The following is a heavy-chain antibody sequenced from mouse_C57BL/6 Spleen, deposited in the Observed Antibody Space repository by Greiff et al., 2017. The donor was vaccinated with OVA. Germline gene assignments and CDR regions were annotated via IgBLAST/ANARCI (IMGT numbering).Heavy chain of an antibody. J-gene: IGHJ1*03. Sequence: VQLQQSGPELVKPGASVKISCKASGYAFSSSWMNWVKQRPGKGLEWIGRIYPGDGDTNYNGKFKGKATLTADKSSSTAYMQLSSLTSEDSAVYFCARFITTVGYFDVWGTGTTVTVSS. CDR1: GYAFSSSW. CDR2: IYPGDGDT. CDR3: ARFITTVGYFDV. V-gene: IGHV1-82*01. D-gene: IGHD1-1*01.